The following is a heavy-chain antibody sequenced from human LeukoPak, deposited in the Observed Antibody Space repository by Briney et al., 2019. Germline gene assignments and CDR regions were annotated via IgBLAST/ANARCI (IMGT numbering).Heavy chain of an antibody. CDR3: ARGGGGGYYYHYMDV. Sequence: ASVKVSCKASGYAFTRYGVSWVRQAPGQGLECLGWINPHNDNINYAPNVQDRVTLTRDTSASTVYMELRSLRSDDTAVYYCARGGGGGYYYHYMDVWGKGTTVVVSS. CDR2: INPHNDNI. D-gene: IGHD3-10*01. CDR1: GYAFTRYG. J-gene: IGHJ6*03. V-gene: IGHV1-18*01.